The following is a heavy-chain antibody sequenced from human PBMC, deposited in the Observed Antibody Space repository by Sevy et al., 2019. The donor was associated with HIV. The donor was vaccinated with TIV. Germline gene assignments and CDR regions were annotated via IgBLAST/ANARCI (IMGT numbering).Heavy chain of an antibody. CDR3: ARVSVYYYDSSGYYTTGNDFDI. CDR2: IYSGVTT. V-gene: IGHV3-53*01. D-gene: IGHD3-22*01. CDR1: GFTVGSYY. Sequence: GGSLRLSCAASGFTVGSYYMSWVRQAPGKGLEWVSIIYSGVTTSYADSVKGRFTISRDNSKNTLYLQMNSLRAEDTAVYYCARVSVYYYDSSGYYTTGNDFDIWGQGTMVTVSS. J-gene: IGHJ3*02.